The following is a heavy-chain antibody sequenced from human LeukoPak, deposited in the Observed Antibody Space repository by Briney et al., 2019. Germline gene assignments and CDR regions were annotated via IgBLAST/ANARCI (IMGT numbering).Heavy chain of an antibody. Sequence: PSETLSLTCAVYGGSFSGYYWSWIRQPPGKGLEWVGEINHSGSTNYNPSLKSRVTISVDTSKNQLSLKLSPVTAEDTAVYYCARTGYCSGNSCCLNPIDYWGQGTLVTVSS. CDR3: ARTGYCSGNSCCLNPIDY. CDR1: GGSFSGYY. D-gene: IGHD2-15*01. J-gene: IGHJ4*02. CDR2: INHSGST. V-gene: IGHV4-34*01.